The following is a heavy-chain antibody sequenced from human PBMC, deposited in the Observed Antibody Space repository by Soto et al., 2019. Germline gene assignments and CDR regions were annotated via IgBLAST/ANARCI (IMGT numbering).Heavy chain of an antibody. V-gene: IGHV6-1*01. CDR1: GDSVSSNSVV. Sequence: PSQTLSLTCAISGDSVSSNSVVWNWIRQSPSRGLEWLGRTYYRSKWYNDYAESVKSRISINPDTSKNQFSLHLNSVTPEDTAVYYCARLIGNSWLEYWGQGTLVTVSS. J-gene: IGHJ4*02. CDR3: ARLIGNSWLEY. CDR2: TYYRSKWYN. D-gene: IGHD3-22*01.